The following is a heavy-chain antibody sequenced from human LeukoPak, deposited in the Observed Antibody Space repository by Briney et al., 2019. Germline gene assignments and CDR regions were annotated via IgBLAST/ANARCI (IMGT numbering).Heavy chain of an antibody. CDR3: ARGYDFLDY. CDR1: GFTFSSYE. V-gene: IGHV3-20*04. CDR2: INWNGGST. D-gene: IGHD3-3*01. Sequence: PGGSLRLSCAASGFTFSSYEMNWVRQAPGKGLEWVSGINWNGGSTGYADSVKGRFTISRDNAKNSLYLQMNSLRAEDTALYYCARGYDFLDYWGQGTLVTVSS. J-gene: IGHJ4*02.